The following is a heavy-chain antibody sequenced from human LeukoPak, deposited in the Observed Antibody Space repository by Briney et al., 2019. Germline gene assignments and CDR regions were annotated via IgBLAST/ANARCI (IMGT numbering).Heavy chain of an antibody. Sequence: GGSLRLSCAASGFTFDDYAMHWVRQAPGKGLEWVSGISWNSGSIGYADSVKGRFTISRDNAKNSLYLQMNSLRAEDTALYYCAKDAYGSGSYYIRDTFDIWGQGTMVTVSS. CDR1: GFTFDDYA. J-gene: IGHJ3*02. CDR2: ISWNSGSI. D-gene: IGHD3-10*01. CDR3: AKDAYGSGSYYIRDTFDI. V-gene: IGHV3-9*01.